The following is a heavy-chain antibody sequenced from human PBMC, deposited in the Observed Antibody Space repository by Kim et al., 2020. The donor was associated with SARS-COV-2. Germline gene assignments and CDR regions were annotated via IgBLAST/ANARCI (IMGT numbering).Heavy chain of an antibody. D-gene: IGHD2-2*01. CDR3: ARTKGCSRTTCYGAFDI. CDR2: ISYDGSDK. Sequence: GSLRLSCEASGFTFSSYAMHWVRQAPGKGLEWVAVISYDGSDKYYADSVKGRFTISRDNSKNTLYVQMNSLRAEDTAMYYCARTKGCSRTTCYGAFDIW. V-gene: IGHV3-30-3*01. J-gene: IGHJ3*02. CDR1: GFTFSSYA.